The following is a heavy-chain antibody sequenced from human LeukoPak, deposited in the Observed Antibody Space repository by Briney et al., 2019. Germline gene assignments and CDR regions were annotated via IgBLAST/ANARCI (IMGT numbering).Heavy chain of an antibody. D-gene: IGHD3-3*01. CDR3: ARAWEGWYYDFWSGYYMDV. CDR2: IYHSGST. J-gene: IGHJ6*03. Sequence: KTSETLSLTCTVSGHSISIGFYWGWIRQPPGKGLEWIGTIYHSGSTYYNPSLKSRVTISVDTSKNQFSLRLSSVTAADTAVYYCARAWEGWYYDFWSGYYMDVWGKGTTVTVSS. V-gene: IGHV4-38-2*02. CDR1: GHSISIGFY.